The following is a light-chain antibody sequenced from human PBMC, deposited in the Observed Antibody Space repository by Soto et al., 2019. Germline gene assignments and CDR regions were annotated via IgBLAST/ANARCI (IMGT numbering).Light chain of an antibody. V-gene: IGKV3-20*01. CDR1: HSVISNY. J-gene: IGKJ1*01. Sequence: EIVLTQSPGTLSVSPGERATLSCRASHSVISNYLAWYQQAPGPAPVLLCDGASTSASGIADRFSGGGSGTYFTLTISRLEDDDVAEYHRQHYGRPWTFGQGTKVDIK. CDR2: GAS. CDR3: QHYGRPWT.